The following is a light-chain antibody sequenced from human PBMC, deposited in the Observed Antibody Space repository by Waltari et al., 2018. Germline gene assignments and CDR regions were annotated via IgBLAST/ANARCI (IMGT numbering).Light chain of an antibody. CDR1: QTIGSI. J-gene: IGKJ4*01. Sequence: IVLTQSPDFQSVTPTEKVPITFRAKQTIGSILNWYQQKPYQSPKLLIKYASQSISGVPSRFSGSGSGTDFTLTINSLEAEDAATYYCHQSSSFPLTFGGGTKVEIK. V-gene: IGKV6-21*02. CDR3: HQSSSFPLT. CDR2: YAS.